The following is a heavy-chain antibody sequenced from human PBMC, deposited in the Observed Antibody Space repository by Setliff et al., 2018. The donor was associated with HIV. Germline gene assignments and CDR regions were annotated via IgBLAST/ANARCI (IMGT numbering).Heavy chain of an antibody. Sequence: PSETLSLTCVVYGGSFGGYYWSWIRQPPGKGLEWIGLIYYTGIPTYNTSLKSRVTMSVDRSKNQFSLRLTSVTAADTAMYYCARVARVHPFDPWGQGTLVTVSS. V-gene: IGHV4-59*01. CDR3: ARVARVHPFDP. CDR2: IYYTGIP. J-gene: IGHJ5*02. CDR1: GGSFGGYY.